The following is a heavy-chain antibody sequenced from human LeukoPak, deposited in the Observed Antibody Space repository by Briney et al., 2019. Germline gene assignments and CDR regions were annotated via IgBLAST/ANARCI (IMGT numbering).Heavy chain of an antibody. CDR3: ARGLAIRDFDY. D-gene: IGHD3-16*01. J-gene: IGHJ4*02. CDR2: ISYDGSNK. V-gene: IGHV3-30-3*01. Sequence: GGSLRLSCAASGFTFSNYAMHWVRQAPGKGLEWVAVISYDGSNKYYADSVKGRFTISRDNSKNTLYLQMNSLRAEDTAVYYCARGLAIRDFDYWGQGTLVTVSS. CDR1: GFTFSNYA.